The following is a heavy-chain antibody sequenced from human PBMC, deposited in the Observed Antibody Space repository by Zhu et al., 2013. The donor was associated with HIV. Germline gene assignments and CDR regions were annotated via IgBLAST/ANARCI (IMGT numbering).Heavy chain of an antibody. CDR2: IIPIFGTA. CDR3: ARSRDYDSSGYYYYYGMDV. CDR1: GGTFSSYA. D-gene: IGHD3-22*01. V-gene: IGHV1-69*01. J-gene: IGHJ6*02. Sequence: QVQLVQSGAEVKKPGSSVKVSCKASGGTFSSYAISWVRQAPGQGLEWMGGIIPIFGTANYAQKFQGRVTITADESTSTAYMELSSLRSEDTAVYYCARSRDYDSSGYYYYYGMDVWGQGTTVTVSS.